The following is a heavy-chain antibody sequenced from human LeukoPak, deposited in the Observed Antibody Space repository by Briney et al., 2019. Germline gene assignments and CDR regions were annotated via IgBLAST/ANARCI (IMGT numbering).Heavy chain of an antibody. CDR3: ARAYTAMVYWFDP. J-gene: IGHJ5*02. CDR1: GYTFTSYY. V-gene: IGHV1-46*01. Sequence: ASVKVSCKASGYTFTSYYKHWVRQAPGQGLEWMGIINPSGGNTSYAQKFQGRVTMTRDTSTSTVYMELSSLRSEDTAVYYCARAYTAMVYWFDPWGQGTLVTVSS. D-gene: IGHD5-18*01. CDR2: INPSGGNT.